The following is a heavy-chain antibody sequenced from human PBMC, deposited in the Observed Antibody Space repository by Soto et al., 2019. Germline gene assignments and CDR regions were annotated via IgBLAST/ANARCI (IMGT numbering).Heavy chain of an antibody. J-gene: IGHJ4*02. CDR3: ARVFDTVGSFEY. CDR1: GSPISSYY. V-gene: IGHV4-59*12. Sequence: PSETLSLTCTVSGSPISSYYWSWFRQSPGQGLEWVGYIYYTGTTTYSPSLKSRVTISVDTSKSQFSLRLRSVTAADTAVYYCARVFDTVGSFEYWGQGTLVTVSS. D-gene: IGHD3-10*02. CDR2: IYYTGTT.